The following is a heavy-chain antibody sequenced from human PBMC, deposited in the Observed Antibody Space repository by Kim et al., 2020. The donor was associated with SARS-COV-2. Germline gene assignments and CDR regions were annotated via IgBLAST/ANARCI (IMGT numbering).Heavy chain of an antibody. Sequence: SETLSLTCTVSGGSISSSSYYWGWIRQPPGKGLEWIGSIYYSGSTYYNPSLKSRITISVDTSKNQFSLKLGSVTAADAAVYYCARVLRAFDIWGQGTMVTVSS. V-gene: IGHV4-39*01. D-gene: IGHD1-26*01. CDR2: IYYSGST. J-gene: IGHJ3*02. CDR1: GGSISSSSYY. CDR3: ARVLRAFDI.